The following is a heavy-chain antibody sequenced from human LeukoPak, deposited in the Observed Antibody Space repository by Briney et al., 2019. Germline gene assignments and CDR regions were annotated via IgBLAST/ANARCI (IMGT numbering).Heavy chain of an antibody. J-gene: IGHJ5*02. CDR1: GGSIGSYY. V-gene: IGHV4-59*01. Sequence: SETLSLTCTVSGGSIGSYYWSWIRQPPGKGLEWIGYVFNSGGSNYNPSLQSRVTMSVDTSKNQFSLRLNSVTAAYTALYYCARGSRGGYNWFDPWGQGTLVIVSS. CDR3: ARGSRGGYNWFDP. CDR2: VFNSGGS. D-gene: IGHD3-16*01.